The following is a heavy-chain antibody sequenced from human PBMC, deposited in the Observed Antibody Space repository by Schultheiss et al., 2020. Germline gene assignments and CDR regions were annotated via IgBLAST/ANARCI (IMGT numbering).Heavy chain of an antibody. J-gene: IGHJ5*02. Sequence: ASVKVSCKASGYTFTSYGISWVRQAPGQGLEWMGWISAYNGNTNYAQKLQGRVTMTTDTSTGTAYLELRSLKSDDTAVYYCARDRASWIAVTGNWFDTWGKGTPVNGYS. CDR3: ARDRASWIAVTGNWFDT. V-gene: IGHV1-18*01. CDR1: GYTFTSYG. CDR2: ISAYNGNT. D-gene: IGHD6-19*01.